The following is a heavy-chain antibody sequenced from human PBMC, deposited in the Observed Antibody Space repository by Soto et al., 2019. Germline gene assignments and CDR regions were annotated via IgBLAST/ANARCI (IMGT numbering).Heavy chain of an antibody. D-gene: IGHD2-15*01. J-gene: IGHJ3*02. CDR2: ISAYNGNT. Sequence: ASVKVSCKASGYTFTRYGISWVRQAPGQGLEWMGWISAYNGNTNYAQKLQGRVTMTTDTSTSTAYMELRSLRSDDTAVYYCARDLGCSGGSCYSPDAFDIWGQGTMVTVSS. V-gene: IGHV1-18*01. CDR3: ARDLGCSGGSCYSPDAFDI. CDR1: GYTFTRYG.